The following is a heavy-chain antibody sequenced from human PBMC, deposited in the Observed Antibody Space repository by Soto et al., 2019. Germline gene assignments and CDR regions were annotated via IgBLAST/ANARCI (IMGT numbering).Heavy chain of an antibody. V-gene: IGHV4-34*01. CDR1: GASFSGYY. CDR3: ARAPYYFGSAALFPYFDY. CDR2: ITHSGST. D-gene: IGHD3-10*01. Sequence: QVQLQQWGAGLLKPSETLSLTCAVSGASFSGYYWTWIRQPPGKGLEWIGEITHSGSTNYNPSLKSRVIISVDTSKNQFSLKLSSVTAADTAVYYCARAPYYFGSAALFPYFDYWGQGTLVTVSS. J-gene: IGHJ4*02.